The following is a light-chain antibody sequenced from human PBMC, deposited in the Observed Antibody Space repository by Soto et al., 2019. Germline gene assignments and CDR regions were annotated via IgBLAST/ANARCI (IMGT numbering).Light chain of an antibody. CDR1: SSDVGGYNY. CDR3: SSFAGNNNLV. CDR2: EVT. V-gene: IGLV2-8*01. Sequence: QSALTQPPSASGSPGQSVTISCTGTSSDVGGYNYVSWYQHYPDKAPKLVIYEVTKRPSGVPDRFSGSKSGNTASLTVSGLQAADEADYFCSSFAGNNNLVFGGGTQLTVL. J-gene: IGLJ3*02.